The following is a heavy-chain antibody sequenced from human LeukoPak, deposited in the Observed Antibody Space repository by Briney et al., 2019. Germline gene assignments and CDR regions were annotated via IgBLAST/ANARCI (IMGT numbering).Heavy chain of an antibody. CDR2: IYYSGST. CDR1: GGSISSSSYY. CDR3: ARGQEEWEALQRAVNFDY. Sequence: PSETLSLTCTVSGGSISSSSYYWGWIRQPPGKGLEWIGSIYYSGSTYYNPSLKSRVTISVDTSKNQFSLKLSSVTAADTAMYYCARGQEEWEALQRAVNFDYWGRGTLVTVSS. D-gene: IGHD1-26*01. J-gene: IGHJ4*02. V-gene: IGHV4-39*01.